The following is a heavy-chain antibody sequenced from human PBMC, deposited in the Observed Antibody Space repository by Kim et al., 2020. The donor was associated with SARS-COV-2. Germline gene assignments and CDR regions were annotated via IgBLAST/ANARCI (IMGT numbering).Heavy chain of an antibody. Sequence: ASVKVSCKASGYTFTSYGISWVRQAPGQGPQLMGWITAYNGNTNYAQKLQGSVTMTTDTSTSTAYMELRSLRSDDTVVYHCAGDKSGDSSGPGEYWGQGYLGTVSS. V-gene: IGHV1-18*01. CDR1: GYTFTSYG. J-gene: IGHJ4*02. D-gene: IGHD3-22*01. CDR3: AGDKSGDSSGPGEY. CDR2: ITAYNGNT.